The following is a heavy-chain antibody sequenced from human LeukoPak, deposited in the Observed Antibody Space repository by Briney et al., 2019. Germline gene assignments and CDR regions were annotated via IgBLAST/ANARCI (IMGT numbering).Heavy chain of an antibody. V-gene: IGHV6-1*01. CDR3: ARTYYFGSGSYHFDY. J-gene: IGHJ4*02. D-gene: IGHD3-10*01. CDR1: GDSVSSNTAA. Sequence: SQTLSLTCAISGDSVSSNTAAWNWIRQSPSRGLEWLGRTYYRSKWYNDYAVSVKSRITINADTSKNQFSLKLTSVTAADTAVYYCARTYYFGSGSYHFDYWGQGTLVTVSS. CDR2: TYYRSKWYN.